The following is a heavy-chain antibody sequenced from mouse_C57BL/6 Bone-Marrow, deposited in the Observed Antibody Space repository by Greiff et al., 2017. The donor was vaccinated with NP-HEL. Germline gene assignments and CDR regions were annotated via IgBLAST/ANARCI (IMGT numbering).Heavy chain of an antibody. D-gene: IGHD2-4*01. CDR3: ARKGIYYDYLYYFDY. CDR2: IYPGSGST. CDR1: GYTFTSYW. J-gene: IGHJ2*01. V-gene: IGHV1-55*01. Sequence: QVQLQQPGAELVKPGASVKMSCKASGYTFTSYWITWVKQRPGQGLEWIGDIYPGSGSTNYNEKFKSKATLTVDTSSSTAYMQLSSLTSEDSAVYYCARKGIYYDYLYYFDYWGQGTTLTVSS.